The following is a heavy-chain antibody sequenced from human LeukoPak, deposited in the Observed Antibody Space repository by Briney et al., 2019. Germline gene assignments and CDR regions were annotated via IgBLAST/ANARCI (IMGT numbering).Heavy chain of an antibody. D-gene: IGHD6-19*01. Sequence: SETLSLTCTVSGGSISSGSYYWSWIRQPAGKGLEWIGRIYTSGSTNYNPSLKSRVTISVDTSKNQFSLKLSSVTAADTAVYYCARSARGGWYGYDYWGQGTLVTVSS. J-gene: IGHJ4*02. V-gene: IGHV4-61*02. CDR3: ARSARGGWYGYDY. CDR1: GGSISSGSYY. CDR2: IYTSGST.